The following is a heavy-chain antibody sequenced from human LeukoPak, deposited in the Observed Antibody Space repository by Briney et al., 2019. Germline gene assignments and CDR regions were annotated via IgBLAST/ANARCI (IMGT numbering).Heavy chain of an antibody. D-gene: IGHD2-2*01. CDR1: GFTFSSYA. Sequence: PGGSLRLSCAASGFTFSSYAMSWVRQAPGKGLEWVSAISGSGGSTYYADSVKGRFTISRGNSKNTLYLQMNSLRAEDTAVYYCAKEHIVVVPAAIPHFDYWGQGTLVTASS. CDR3: AKEHIVVVPAAIPHFDY. J-gene: IGHJ4*02. V-gene: IGHV3-23*01. CDR2: ISGSGGST.